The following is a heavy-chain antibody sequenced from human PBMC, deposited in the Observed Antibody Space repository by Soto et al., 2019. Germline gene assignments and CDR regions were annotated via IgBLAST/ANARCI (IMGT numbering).Heavy chain of an antibody. CDR1: GGSIRSSNW. Sequence: SETLSLTCAVSGGSIRSSNWWSWVRQPPGKGLERIGEIYHSGSTNYNPSLKSRVTISVDKSKNQFSLQLSSVTAAYTAVYYCARDRVTMVRGVIRYYGMDVWGQGTTVTVSS. CDR3: ARDRVTMVRGVIRYYGMDV. D-gene: IGHD3-10*01. V-gene: IGHV4-4*02. J-gene: IGHJ6*02. CDR2: IYHSGST.